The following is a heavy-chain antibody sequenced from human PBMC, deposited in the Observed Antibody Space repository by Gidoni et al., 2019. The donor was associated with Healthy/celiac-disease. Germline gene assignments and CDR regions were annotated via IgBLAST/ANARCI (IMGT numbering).Heavy chain of an antibody. J-gene: IGHJ6*02. V-gene: IGHV1-69*01. D-gene: IGHD3-10*01. CDR3: AMYSGSFDGYYYYYYGMDV. CDR1: GGTFSSYA. Sequence: QVQLVQSGAEVKKPGSSVKVSCKASGGTFSSYAISWVRQAPGQGLEWMGGIIPIFGTANYAQKFQGRVTITADESTSTAYMELSSLRSEDTAVYYCAMYSGSFDGYYYYYYGMDVWGQGSTVTVSS. CDR2: IIPIFGTA.